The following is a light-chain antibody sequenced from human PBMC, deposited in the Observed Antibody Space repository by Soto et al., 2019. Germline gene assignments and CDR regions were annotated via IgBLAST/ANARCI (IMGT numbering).Light chain of an antibody. CDR1: QTISSW. J-gene: IGKJ1*01. Sequence: DIQMTQSPSTLSGSVGDRVTITCRASQTISSWLAWYQQKPGKAPKLLIYKASTLKSGVQSRFSGSGSGTDFTLTISSLQPDDFATYYCQHYNSYSEACGQGTKVELK. CDR3: QHYNSYSEA. V-gene: IGKV1-5*03. CDR2: KAS.